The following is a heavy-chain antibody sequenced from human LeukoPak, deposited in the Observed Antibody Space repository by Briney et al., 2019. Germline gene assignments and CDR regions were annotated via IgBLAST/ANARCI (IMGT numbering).Heavy chain of an antibody. Sequence: GGSLRLSCAVSGFTFSSYGMHWVRQAPGKGLDWVAFIRYDGSNKYYAGSVKGRFTISRDNSKNTLYLQMNSLRADDTAVYYCAKDLSTISTFDYWGQGTLVTVSS. CDR2: IRYDGSNK. D-gene: IGHD5-24*01. CDR1: GFTFSSYG. CDR3: AKDLSTISTFDY. J-gene: IGHJ4*02. V-gene: IGHV3-30*02.